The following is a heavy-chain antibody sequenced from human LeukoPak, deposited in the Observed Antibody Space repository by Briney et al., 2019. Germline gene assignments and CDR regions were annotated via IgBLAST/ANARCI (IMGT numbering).Heavy chain of an antibody. CDR1: GGSISGDY. V-gene: IGHV4-59*01. Sequence: SETLSLTCTVSGGSISGDYWSWIRQPPGQGLEWVAYIYYTGSTNYNPSLKSRVTISVDTSKNQFSLKVSSVTAADTAVYYCARLQRHSTAVFDYWGQGTLVTVSS. CDR2: IYYTGST. CDR3: ARLQRHSTAVFDY. D-gene: IGHD2-21*01. J-gene: IGHJ4*02.